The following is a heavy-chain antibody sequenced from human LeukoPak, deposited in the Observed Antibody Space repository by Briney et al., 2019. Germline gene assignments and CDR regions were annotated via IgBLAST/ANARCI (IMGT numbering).Heavy chain of an antibody. Sequence: SETLSLTCAIYSESFSGYFWSWIRQPPGKGLEWIGYIYYSGSTNYNPSLTSRVTISVDTSKNQFSLKLSSVTAADTAVYYCARAFYPGYYSYMAVWGKGTTVTVSS. CDR1: SESFSGYF. V-gene: IGHV4-59*01. CDR2: IYYSGST. D-gene: IGHD3-3*02. CDR3: ARAFYPGYYSYMAV. J-gene: IGHJ6*03.